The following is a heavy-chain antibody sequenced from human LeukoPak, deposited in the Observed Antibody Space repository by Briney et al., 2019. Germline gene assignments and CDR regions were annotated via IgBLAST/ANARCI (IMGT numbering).Heavy chain of an antibody. CDR1: GFTFDDYG. V-gene: IGHV3-20*04. D-gene: IGHD2-2*01. Sequence: TGGSLRLSCAASGFTFDDYGMSWVRQAPGKGLEWVSGINWNGGSTGYADSVKGRLTISRDNAKNSLYLQMNSLRAEDTALYYCARSAIVPAAIYYYYMDVWGKGTTVTVSS. CDR3: ARSAIVPAAIYYYYMDV. CDR2: INWNGGST. J-gene: IGHJ6*03.